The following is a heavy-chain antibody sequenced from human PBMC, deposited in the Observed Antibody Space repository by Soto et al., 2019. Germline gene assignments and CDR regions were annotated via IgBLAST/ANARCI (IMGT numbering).Heavy chain of an antibody. V-gene: IGHV4-34*01. D-gene: IGHD3-10*01. CDR3: ARGGPGYYGSGSYYPR. CDR1: GGSFSGYY. CDR2: IDHSGSI. Sequence: SETLSLTCAVYGGSFSGYYWTWIRQPPGKGLEWIGEIDHSGSINYDPSLKSRVTVSVDTSKNQFSLKLNSVTAADTAVYYCARGGPGYYGSGSYYPRWGQGTLVTVSS. J-gene: IGHJ4*02.